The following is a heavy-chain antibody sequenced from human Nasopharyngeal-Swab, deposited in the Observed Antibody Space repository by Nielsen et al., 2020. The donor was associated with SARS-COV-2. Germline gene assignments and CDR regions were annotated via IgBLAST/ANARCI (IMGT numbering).Heavy chain of an antibody. CDR1: GGSFSGYY. D-gene: IGHD6-6*01. Sequence: SETLSLTCAVYGGSFSGYYWSWIRQPPGKGLEWIGEINHSGSTNYNPSLKSRVTISVDTSKNQFSLKLSSVTAADTAVYYCARASNSSSPDYWGQGTLVTVSS. J-gene: IGHJ4*02. CDR3: ARASNSSSPDY. CDR2: INHSGST. V-gene: IGHV4-34*01.